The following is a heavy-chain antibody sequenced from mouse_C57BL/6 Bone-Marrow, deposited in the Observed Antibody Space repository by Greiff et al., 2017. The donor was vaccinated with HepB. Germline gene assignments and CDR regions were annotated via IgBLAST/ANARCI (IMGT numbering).Heavy chain of an antibody. CDR2: IRNKANGYTN. CDR3: ARSSYDGTLDMDY. J-gene: IGHJ2*01. Sequence: EVNLVESGGGLVQPGGSLSLSCAASGFTFTDYYMSWVRQPPGKALEWLGFIRNKANGYTNEYNASVKGRFTISRDNSQSNLYLQIMALRAEDSATYYWARSSYDGTLDMDYWGQGTTLTVSS. V-gene: IGHV7-3*01. CDR1: GFTFTDYY. D-gene: IGHD1-1*01.